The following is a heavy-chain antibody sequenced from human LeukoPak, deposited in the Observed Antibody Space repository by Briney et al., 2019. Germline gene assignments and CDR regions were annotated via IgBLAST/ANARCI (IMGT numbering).Heavy chain of an antibody. CDR3: VRAMYSYFFGY. D-gene: IGHD3-10*02. Sequence: GGSLRLSCEGSEISLNNYWMAWVRQGPGKGLEWVANINRDGRQQNFVDSVKGRFTISRDNAGNSLYLQMNNLRDEDTAVYYCVRAMYSYFFGYWGQGTLVSVSS. J-gene: IGHJ4*02. CDR1: EISLNNYW. CDR2: INRDGRQQ. V-gene: IGHV3-7*01.